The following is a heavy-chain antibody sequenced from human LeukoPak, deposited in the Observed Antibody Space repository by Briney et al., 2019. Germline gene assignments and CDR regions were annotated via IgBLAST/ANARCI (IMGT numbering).Heavy chain of an antibody. CDR1: GYTFTKYG. V-gene: IGHV1-18*01. CDR3: ARGVPGALAGFDI. J-gene: IGHJ4*02. Sequence: ASVKVSRKASGYTFTKYGISWVRQAPGQGLEWMGWISTYIGKTNYAQRFQGRVTMTTETSTTTAYMELKSLRSDDTAVYYCARGVPGALAGFDIWGQGTLVTVSS. CDR2: ISTYIGKT. D-gene: IGHD2-2*01.